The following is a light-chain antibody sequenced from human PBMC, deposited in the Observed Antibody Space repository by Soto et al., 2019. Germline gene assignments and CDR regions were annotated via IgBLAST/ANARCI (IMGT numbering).Light chain of an antibody. Sequence: EIVLTQSPDTLSLAPGDTATLSCRASQSLSSSYLAWYQQRPGQAPRLLIYGASGRATGIPDRFRGSGSGTDFNLTISRLEPEDFAVYYCQHFRGSPYNFGQGTKLDIK. CDR3: QHFRGSPYN. V-gene: IGKV3-20*01. CDR1: QSLSSSY. J-gene: IGKJ2*01. CDR2: GAS.